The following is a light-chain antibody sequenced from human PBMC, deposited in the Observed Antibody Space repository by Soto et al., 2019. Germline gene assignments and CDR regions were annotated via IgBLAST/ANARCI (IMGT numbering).Light chain of an antibody. CDR2: EVT. Sequence: QSALTQPASVSGSPGQSITISCTGTSSAVGGYNYVSWFQQHPGKAPKLLIYEVTNRPSGVSNRFSGSKSGNTASLTISGLQAEDEADYYCSLYTSSTTYVFVTGTKVTVL. V-gene: IGLV2-14*01. CDR3: SLYTSSTTYV. J-gene: IGLJ1*01. CDR1: SSAVGGYNY.